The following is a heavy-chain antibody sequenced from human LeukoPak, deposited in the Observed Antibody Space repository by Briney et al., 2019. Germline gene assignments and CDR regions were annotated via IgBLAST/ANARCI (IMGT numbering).Heavy chain of an antibody. Sequence: PSETLSLTCTVSGGSISSYYWSWIRQPPGKGLEWIGYIYYSGSTNYNPSLKSRVTISVDTSKNQFSLKLSSVTAADTAVYYCAGHPREIGWELLVDYWGQGTLVTVSS. J-gene: IGHJ4*02. V-gene: IGHV4-59*08. CDR3: AGHPREIGWELLVDY. D-gene: IGHD1-26*01. CDR1: GGSISSYY. CDR2: IYYSGST.